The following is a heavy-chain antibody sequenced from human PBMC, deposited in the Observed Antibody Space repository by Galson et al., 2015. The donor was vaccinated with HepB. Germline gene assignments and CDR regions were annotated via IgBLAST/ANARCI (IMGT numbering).Heavy chain of an antibody. CDR3: ARDHMGSGSYYFGHDY. D-gene: IGHD3-10*01. CDR1: GFTFSSYA. Sequence: SLRLSCAASGFTFSSYAMHWVRQAPGKGLEWVAVISYDESNKYYADSVKGRFTISRDNSMNTLYLQMNSLRAEDTAVYYCARDHMGSGSYYFGHDYWGQGTLVTVSS. CDR2: ISYDESNK. J-gene: IGHJ4*02. V-gene: IGHV3-30-3*01.